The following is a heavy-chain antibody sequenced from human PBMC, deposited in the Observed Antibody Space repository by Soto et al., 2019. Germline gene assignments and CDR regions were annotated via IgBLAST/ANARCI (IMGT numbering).Heavy chain of an antibody. J-gene: IGHJ4*02. Sequence: ASVKVSCKASGYTFTSYGISWVRQAPGQGLEWMGWISAYNGNTNYAQKLQGRVTMTTDTSTSTAYMEMRSLRSDDTAVYYCARIGSPYYDFWSGSHYFDYWGQGTLVTVS. CDR1: GYTFTSYG. CDR3: ARIGSPYYDFWSGSHYFDY. V-gene: IGHV1-18*01. D-gene: IGHD3-3*01. CDR2: ISAYNGNT.